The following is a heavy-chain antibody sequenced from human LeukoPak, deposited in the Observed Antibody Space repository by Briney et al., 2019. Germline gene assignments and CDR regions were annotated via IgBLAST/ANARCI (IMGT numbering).Heavy chain of an antibody. CDR2: IKQDGSEK. V-gene: IGHV3-7*03. CDR3: ARDYYGSGSYYNRGFDY. D-gene: IGHD3-10*01. J-gene: IGHJ4*02. Sequence: PGGSLRLSCAASGFTFSSYWMSWVRQAPGKGLEWVANIKQDGSEKYYVDSVKGRFTISRDNAKNSLYLQMNSLRAEDTAVYCCARDYYGSGSYYNRGFDYWGQGTLVTVSS. CDR1: GFTFSSYW.